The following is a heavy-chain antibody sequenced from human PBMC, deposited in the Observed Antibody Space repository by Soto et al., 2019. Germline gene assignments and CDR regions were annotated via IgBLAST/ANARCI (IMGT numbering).Heavy chain of an antibody. CDR3: AKHGITGTTENYYYGIDV. Sequence: QVQLVESGGGVVQPGRSLRLSCAASGFTFSSYGMHWVRQAPGKGLEWVAVISYDGSNKYYADSVKGRFTISRDNSKNTLYLQMHSLRAEDTAVYYCAKHGITGTTENYYYGIDVWVQGTTVTVSS. J-gene: IGHJ6*02. V-gene: IGHV3-30*18. CDR1: GFTFSSYG. CDR2: ISYDGSNK. D-gene: IGHD1-7*01.